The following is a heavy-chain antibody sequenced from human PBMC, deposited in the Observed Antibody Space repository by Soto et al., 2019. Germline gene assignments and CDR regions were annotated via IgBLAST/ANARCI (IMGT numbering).Heavy chain of an antibody. CDR1: GASMRSHS. V-gene: IGHV4-4*07. J-gene: IGHJ6*02. Sequence: PSQTLSLTCGVSGASMRSHSWIWLRKPAGKGLEWIGRIYSRGDTNYNPSVKSRVTMSVDTSKNEFSLRLNSVTAADTAVYYCAGIGEDVYYGMDVWGQGTTVT. D-gene: IGHD2-21*01. CDR3: AGIGEDVYYGMDV. CDR2: IYSRGDT.